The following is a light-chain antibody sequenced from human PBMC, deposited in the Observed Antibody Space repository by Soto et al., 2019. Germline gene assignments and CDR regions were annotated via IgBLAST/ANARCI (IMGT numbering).Light chain of an antibody. J-gene: IGKJ1*01. Sequence: DIQMAQSPSTLSGSVGDRVTITCGASQTISSWLAWYQQKTGKAPKLLIYKASTLKSGVPSRFSGSGYGTDCTLTISRLQPEDFETYYCLQHNSYPWTFGQGTKVDIK. V-gene: IGKV1-5*03. CDR1: QTISSW. CDR2: KAS. CDR3: LQHNSYPWT.